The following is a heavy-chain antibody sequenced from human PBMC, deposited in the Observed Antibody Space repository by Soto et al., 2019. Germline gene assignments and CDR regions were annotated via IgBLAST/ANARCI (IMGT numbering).Heavy chain of an antibody. J-gene: IGHJ4*02. CDR3: ARHPGYYDILTGYTTYYFDY. CDR2: TYHSGST. V-gene: IGHV4-30-2*01. D-gene: IGHD3-9*01. CDR1: GGSISSGGYS. Sequence: SETLSLTCAVSGGSISSGGYSWSWIRQPPGKGLVWIGYTYHSGSTYYNPSLKSRVTISVDRSKNQFSLKVSSVTAADTAVYYCARHPGYYDILTGYTTYYFDYWGQGILVTVSS.